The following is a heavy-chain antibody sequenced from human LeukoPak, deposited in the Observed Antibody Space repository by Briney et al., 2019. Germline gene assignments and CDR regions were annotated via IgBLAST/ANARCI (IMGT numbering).Heavy chain of an antibody. D-gene: IGHD3-10*01. J-gene: IGHJ4*02. CDR3: ARDTNMVQGVPNFDS. V-gene: IGHV1-69*04. CDR1: GGTFSNYG. Sequence: ASVKVSCKASGGTFSNYGLSWVRQAPGQGLEWMGRIIPILDITNYAQKFQDRVTITADKSTITAYMELSSLRSEDTAVYYCARDTNMVQGVPNFDSWGQGTLVTVSS. CDR2: IIPILDIT.